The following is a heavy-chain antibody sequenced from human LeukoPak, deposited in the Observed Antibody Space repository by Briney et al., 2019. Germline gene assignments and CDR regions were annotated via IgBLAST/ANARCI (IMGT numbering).Heavy chain of an antibody. Sequence: PSETLSLTCTVSGGXISSYYCSWIRQPPGKGLEWIGYIYYSGSTNYNPSLKSRVTISVDTSKNQFSLKLSSVTAADTAVYYCARDGFTDDAFDIWGQGTMVTVSS. D-gene: IGHD2-2*03. V-gene: IGHV4-59*01. CDR3: ARDGFTDDAFDI. CDR1: GGXISSYY. J-gene: IGHJ3*02. CDR2: IYYSGST.